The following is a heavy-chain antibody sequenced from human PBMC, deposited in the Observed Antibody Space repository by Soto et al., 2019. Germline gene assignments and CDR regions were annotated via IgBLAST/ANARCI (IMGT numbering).Heavy chain of an antibody. CDR3: ARSRIAAAPSFDY. J-gene: IGHJ4*02. CDR1: GGSFSGYY. Sequence: SETLSLTCAVYGGSFSGYYWSWIRQPPGKGLEWIGEINHSGSTNYNPSLKSRVTISVDTSKNQFSLKLSSVTAADTAVYYCARSRIAAAPSFDYWGQGTLVTVSS. D-gene: IGHD6-13*01. V-gene: IGHV4-34*01. CDR2: INHSGST.